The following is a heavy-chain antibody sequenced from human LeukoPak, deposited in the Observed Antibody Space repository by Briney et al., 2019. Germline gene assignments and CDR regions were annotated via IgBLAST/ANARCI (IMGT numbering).Heavy chain of an antibody. J-gene: IGHJ4*02. CDR2: IYSSGST. V-gene: IGHV4-39*01. CDR1: GASISGSGYY. D-gene: IGHD1-26*01. Sequence: SETLSLTCTVSGASISGSGYYWGWIRQPPGKGLEWIGSIYSSGSTYYNASLQSRVTISIETAKNQISLRLNSVTAADTAMYYCAKSGGYGLIDYWGQGTLVTVSS. CDR3: AKSGGYGLIDY.